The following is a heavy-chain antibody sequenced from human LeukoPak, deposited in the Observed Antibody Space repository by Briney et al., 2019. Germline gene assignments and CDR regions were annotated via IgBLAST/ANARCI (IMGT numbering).Heavy chain of an antibody. CDR1: GYTFTSYY. J-gene: IGHJ4*02. D-gene: IGHD2-15*01. Sequence: ASVKVSCKASGYTFTSYYMHWVRQAPGQGLEWMGGFDPEDGETIYAQKFQGRVTMTEDTSTDTAYMELSSLRSEDTAVYYCATAESACYFGDSWGQGTLVTVAS. CDR3: ATAESACYFGDS. CDR2: FDPEDGET. V-gene: IGHV1-24*01.